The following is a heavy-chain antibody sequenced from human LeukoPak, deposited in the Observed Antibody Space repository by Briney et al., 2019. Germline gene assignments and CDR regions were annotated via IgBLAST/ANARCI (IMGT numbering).Heavy chain of an antibody. Sequence: GESLRISCKGSGYTFTSYWISWVRQMPGKGLEWMGRSDPSDSNTKYSPSFQGHVTISADKSINTAYLQWSSLRASDTAMYYCAISVQGPSPIDYWGQGTLVTVSS. CDR3: AISVQGPSPIDY. CDR2: SDPSDSNT. CDR1: GYTFTSYW. V-gene: IGHV5-10-1*01. J-gene: IGHJ4*02.